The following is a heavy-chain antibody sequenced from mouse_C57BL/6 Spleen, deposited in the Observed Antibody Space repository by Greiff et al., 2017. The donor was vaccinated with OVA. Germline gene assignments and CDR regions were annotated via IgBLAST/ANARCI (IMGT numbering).Heavy chain of an antibody. CDR2: INPNNGGT. J-gene: IGHJ2*01. CDR1: GYTFTDYY. D-gene: IGHD2-1*01. CDR3: ARLNGNYFDY. V-gene: IGHV1-26*01. Sequence: VQLQQSGPELVKPGASVKISCKASGYTFTDYYMNWVKQSHGKSLEWIGDINPNNGGTSYNQKFKGKATLTVDKSSSTAYMELRSLTSEDSAVYYCARLNGNYFDYWGQGTTLTVSS.